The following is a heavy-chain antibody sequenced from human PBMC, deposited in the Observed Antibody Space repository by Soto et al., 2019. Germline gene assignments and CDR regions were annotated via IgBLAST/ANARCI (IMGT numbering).Heavy chain of an antibody. CDR3: AREVKRSPARGPNGFNL. CDR1: GDSINNSHW. D-gene: IGHD3-10*01. V-gene: IGHV4-4*02. Sequence: QVQLQESGPGLVKPSGTLSLTCAVSGDSINNSHWWSWVRQTPGKGLEWIGETYHSRTTNYNPSLKTHVTITTSKTRSQGSLMMNLVTTAATALYYCAREVKRSPARGPNGFNLWGQGTLVTVSS. CDR2: TYHSRTT. J-gene: IGHJ4*02.